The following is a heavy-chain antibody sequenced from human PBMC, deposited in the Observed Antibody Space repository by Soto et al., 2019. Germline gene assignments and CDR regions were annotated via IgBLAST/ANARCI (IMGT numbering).Heavy chain of an antibody. J-gene: IGHJ6*02. D-gene: IGHD3-10*01. Sequence: QVTLKESGPVLVKPTETLTLTCTVSGFPLTNNKMGVSWIRQPPGKALEWLANIFSSDEKSYSTSLKSRVTISQDTSKSQVVLKVTNMDPVDTATYYCARISGGSPYYYAMDVWGQGITVTVSS. CDR3: ARISGGSPYYYAMDV. V-gene: IGHV2-26*01. CDR2: IFSSDEK. CDR1: GFPLTNNKMG.